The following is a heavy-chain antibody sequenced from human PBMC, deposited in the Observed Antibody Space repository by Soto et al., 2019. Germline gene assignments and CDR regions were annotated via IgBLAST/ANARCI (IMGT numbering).Heavy chain of an antibody. CDR2: IYYSGST. CDR3: ARGRGGWFINQLLNAFDI. J-gene: IGHJ3*02. Sequence: SETLSLTCTVSGGSISSSSYYWGWIRQPPGKGLEWIGCIYYSGSTNYNPSLKSRVTISVDTSKNQFSLKLSSVTAADTAVYYCARGRGGWFINQLLNAFDIWGQGTMVTVSS. V-gene: IGHV4-39*07. D-gene: IGHD2-2*01. CDR1: GGSISSSSYY.